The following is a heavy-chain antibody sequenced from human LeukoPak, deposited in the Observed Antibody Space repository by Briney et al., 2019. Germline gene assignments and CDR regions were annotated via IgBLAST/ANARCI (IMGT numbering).Heavy chain of an antibody. CDR1: GFTFSSYS. D-gene: IGHD2-2*01. J-gene: IGHJ4*02. CDR3: ARDRNFPRDQLDY. Sequence: GGSLRLSCAASGFTFSSYSMNWVRQAPGKGLEWVSYIAVGSSRLYYADSVKGRFTISRDNAKNSVSLQMNSLRVEDTAVYYCARDRNFPRDQLDYWGQGTLVTVSS. V-gene: IGHV3-48*04. CDR2: IAVGSSRL.